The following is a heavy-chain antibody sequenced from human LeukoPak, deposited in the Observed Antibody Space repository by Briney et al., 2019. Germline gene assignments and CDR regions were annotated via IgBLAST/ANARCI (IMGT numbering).Heavy chain of an antibody. Sequence: GGSLRLSCAASGFPFSSYSMNWVRQAPGKGLEWVSYISTSSSTIYYADSVKGRFTISRDNAKNSLYLQMNSLRAEDTAVYYCARDNGDYSGAFDIWGQGTMVTVSS. CDR1: GFPFSSYS. D-gene: IGHD4-17*01. CDR3: ARDNGDYSGAFDI. J-gene: IGHJ3*02. CDR2: ISTSSSTI. V-gene: IGHV3-48*01.